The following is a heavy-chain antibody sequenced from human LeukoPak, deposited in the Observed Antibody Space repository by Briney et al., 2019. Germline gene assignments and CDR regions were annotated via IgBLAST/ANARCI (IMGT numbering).Heavy chain of an antibody. CDR1: GYTFTSYG. CDR2: ISAYNGNT. CDR3: ARAMRIQLREDY. J-gene: IGHJ4*02. D-gene: IGHD5-18*01. V-gene: IGHV1-18*04. Sequence: ASVKVSCKASGYTFTSYGISWVRQAPGQGLEWMGWISAYNGNTNYAQKLQGRVTMTTDTSTSTAYMELRCLRSDDTAVYYCARAMRIQLREDYWGQGTLVTVSS.